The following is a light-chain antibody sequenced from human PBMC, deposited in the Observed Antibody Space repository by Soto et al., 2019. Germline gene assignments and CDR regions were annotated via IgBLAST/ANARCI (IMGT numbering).Light chain of an antibody. J-gene: IGKJ4*02. CDR1: QSVSSSY. CDR2: GAS. CDR3: QQYGSSPLT. V-gene: IGKV3-20*01. Sequence: EIVLTQSPGTLSLSPGERATLSCRASQSVSSSYLAWYQQKPGQAPRLLIYGASSRATGIPDRFSGSGSGKDFTLTITSLQPEKCAVYYCQQYGSSPLTLGRGTKVEIK.